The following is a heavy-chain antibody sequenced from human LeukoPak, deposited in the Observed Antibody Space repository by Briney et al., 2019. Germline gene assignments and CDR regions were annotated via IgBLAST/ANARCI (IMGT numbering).Heavy chain of an antibody. Sequence: PGGSLRLSCAASGFTFSSYAMSWVRQAPGKGLEWVSAISGSSGSTYYADSVKGRFTISRDNSKNTLYLQMNSLRAEDTAVYYCAQQVGYCSSGNCYFTYWGQGTLVTVSS. D-gene: IGHD2-15*01. CDR1: GFTFSSYA. V-gene: IGHV3-23*01. J-gene: IGHJ1*01. CDR2: ISGSSGST. CDR3: AQQVGYCSSGNCYFTY.